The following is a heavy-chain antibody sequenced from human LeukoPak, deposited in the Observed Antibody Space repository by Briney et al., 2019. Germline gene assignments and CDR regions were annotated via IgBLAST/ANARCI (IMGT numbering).Heavy chain of an antibody. CDR3: ASRSSGWYLYYFDY. CDR1: GGSLSGYY. CDR2: INHSGST. J-gene: IGHJ4*02. D-gene: IGHD6-19*01. Sequence: SETLSLTCAVYGGSLSGYYWSWLRQPPGKGLEWIGEINHSGSTNYNPSLKSRVTISVDTSKNQFSLKLSSVTAAETAVYYCASRSSGWYLYYFDYWGEGTLVTVSS. V-gene: IGHV4-34*01.